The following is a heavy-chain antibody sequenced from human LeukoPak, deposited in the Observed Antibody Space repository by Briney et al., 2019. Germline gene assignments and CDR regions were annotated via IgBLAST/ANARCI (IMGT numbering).Heavy chain of an antibody. Sequence: GASVKVSCKASGYTFTSYDINWVRQATGQGLEWMGWMNPNSGNTGYAQKFQGRVTMTRNTSISTAYMELSSLRSEDTAVYYCARVRITMVRGVIRNWFDPWGQGTLVTVSS. D-gene: IGHD3-10*01. CDR1: GYTFTSYD. CDR3: ARVRITMVRGVIRNWFDP. CDR2: MNPNSGNT. J-gene: IGHJ5*02. V-gene: IGHV1-8*01.